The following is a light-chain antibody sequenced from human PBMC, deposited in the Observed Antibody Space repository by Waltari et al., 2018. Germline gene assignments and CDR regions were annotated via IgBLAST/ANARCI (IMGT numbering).Light chain of an antibody. V-gene: IGKV3-20*01. J-gene: IGKJ1*01. CDR2: GAS. CDR1: QSVRGS. Sequence: ATLSCRASQSVRGSLAWYQQKAGQAPRLLIYGASSRATGIPDRFSGSGSGTDFSLTISRLEPEDFAVYYCQHYVRLPATFGQGTKVEIK. CDR3: QHYVRLPAT.